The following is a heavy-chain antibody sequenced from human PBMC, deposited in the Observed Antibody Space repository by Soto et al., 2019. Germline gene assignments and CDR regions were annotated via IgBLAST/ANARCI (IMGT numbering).Heavy chain of an antibody. CDR3: ARESHYHGSGYYHYYGLDV. CDR1: GFTFSSYS. Sequence: GGSLRLSCAASGFTFSSYSMNWVRQAPGKGLEWVSYISSSSSTIYYADSVKGRFTISRDNAKNSLYLQMNSLRDEDTAVYYCARESHYHGSGYYHYYGLDVWGQGTTVTVSS. CDR2: ISSSSSTI. D-gene: IGHD3-10*01. J-gene: IGHJ6*02. V-gene: IGHV3-48*02.